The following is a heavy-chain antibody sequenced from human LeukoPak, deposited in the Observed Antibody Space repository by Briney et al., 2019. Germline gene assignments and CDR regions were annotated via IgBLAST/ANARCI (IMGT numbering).Heavy chain of an antibody. J-gene: IGHJ5*02. Sequence: GASVKVSCKTSGYRFTDYDMHWVRQAPGQGLEWMGRISPNYGGTNYAEKFHGRVTMTTDTSISTAYMELSRLRSDDTAIYYCARRAMPNLYSGFDPWGQGTLVTVSS. D-gene: IGHD1-26*01. V-gene: IGHV1-2*06. CDR2: ISPNYGGT. CDR1: GYRFTDYD. CDR3: ARRAMPNLYSGFDP.